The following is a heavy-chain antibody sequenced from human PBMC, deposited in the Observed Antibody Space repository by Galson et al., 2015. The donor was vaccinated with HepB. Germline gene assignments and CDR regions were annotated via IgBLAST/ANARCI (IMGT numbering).Heavy chain of an antibody. Sequence: SVKVSCKASGLSFTGHYMHWVRPAPGQGLEWMGIINPSGDSTTYTQKFQVRVTMPRDTSTSTVYMELSSLRSEDTAVYFCARALRDLGRGIDYWGQGTLVTVSS. CDR1: GLSFTGHY. D-gene: IGHD3-10*01. CDR3: ARALRDLGRGIDY. V-gene: IGHV1-46*03. CDR2: INPSGDST. J-gene: IGHJ4*02.